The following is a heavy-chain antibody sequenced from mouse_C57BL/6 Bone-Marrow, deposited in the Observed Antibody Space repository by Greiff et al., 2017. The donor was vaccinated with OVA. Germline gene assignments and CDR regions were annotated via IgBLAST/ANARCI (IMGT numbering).Heavy chain of an antibody. V-gene: IGHV2-2*01. CDR2: IWSGGST. Sequence: VKLMESGPGLVQPSQSLSITCTVSGFSLTSYGVHWVRQSPGKGLAWLGVIWSGGSTDYNAAFIPRLSISKDNAKSQVFFKMNSLQADDTAIDYCARNSLLSYAMDYWGQGTSVTVSS. D-gene: IGHD6-5*01. CDR3: ARNSLLSYAMDY. CDR1: GFSLTSYG. J-gene: IGHJ4*01.